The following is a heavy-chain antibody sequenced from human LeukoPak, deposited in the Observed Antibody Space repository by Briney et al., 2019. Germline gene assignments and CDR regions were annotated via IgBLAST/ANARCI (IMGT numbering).Heavy chain of an antibody. CDR3: ARGWVGIYYYDSSGSRGDDAFDI. D-gene: IGHD3-22*01. J-gene: IGHJ3*02. CDR1: GYTFTGYY. V-gene: IGHV1-8*03. Sequence: ASVEVSCKASGYTFTGYYMHWVRQAPGHGLEWMGWMNPNSGNTGYAQKFQGRVTITRNTSISTAYMELSSLRSEDTAVYYCARGWVGIYYYDSSGSRGDDAFDIWGQGTMVTVSS. CDR2: MNPNSGNT.